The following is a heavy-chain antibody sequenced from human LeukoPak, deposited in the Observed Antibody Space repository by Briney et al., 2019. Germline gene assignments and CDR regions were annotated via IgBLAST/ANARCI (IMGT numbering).Heavy chain of an antibody. CDR2: ISYDGSNK. D-gene: IGHD6-19*01. J-gene: IGHJ4*02. Sequence: AGGSLRLSCAASGFTFSSYAMHWVRQAPGKGLEWVAVISYDGSNKYYADSVKGRFTISRDNSKNTLYLQMNSLRAEGTAVYYCASPAGRIAVAGTGIQASYWGQGTLVTVSS. V-gene: IGHV3-30-3*01. CDR1: GFTFSSYA. CDR3: ASPAGRIAVAGTGIQASY.